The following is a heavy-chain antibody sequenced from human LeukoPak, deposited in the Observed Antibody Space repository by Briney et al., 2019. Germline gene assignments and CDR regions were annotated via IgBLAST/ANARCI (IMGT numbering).Heavy chain of an antibody. D-gene: IGHD6-13*01. CDR2: ISAYNGNT. CDR3: ARGIALYYYYYMDV. V-gene: IGHV1-18*01. CDR1: GYTFTSYG. J-gene: IGHJ6*03. Sequence: GASVKVSCKASGYTFTSYGISWVRQAPGQGLEWMGWISAYNGNTNYAQKLQGRVTMTTDTSTSTACMELRSLRSDDTAVYYCARGIALYYYYYMDVWGKGTTVTVSS.